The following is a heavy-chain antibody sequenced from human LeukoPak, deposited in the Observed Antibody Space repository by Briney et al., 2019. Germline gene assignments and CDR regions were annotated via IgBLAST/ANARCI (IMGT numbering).Heavy chain of an antibody. CDR1: GFTFSSYS. V-gene: IGHV3-21*01. D-gene: IGHD3-16*01. CDR3: ARENGPGGAEFDY. J-gene: IGHJ4*02. Sequence: GGSLRLSCTASGFTFSSYSNNWVRQAPGKGLEWVSSISSGSSYIYSAGYADSVKGRFTISRDNAQNSVYLQVSSLRGEDTAVYYCARENGPGGAEFDYWGQGTLVTVSS. CDR2: ISSGSSYI.